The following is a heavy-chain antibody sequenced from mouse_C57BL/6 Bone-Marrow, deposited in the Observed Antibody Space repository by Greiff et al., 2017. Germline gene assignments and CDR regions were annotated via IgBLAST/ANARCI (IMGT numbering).Heavy chain of an antibody. CDR3: ASLGVDGSSGDCYFDD. Sequence: VHLVESGPELVKPGASVKLSCKASGYTFTSYDINWVKQRPGQGLEWIGWIYPRDGSTKYNEKFKGKATVTVDTSSSTAYMELHSLTTEASAVYFCASLGVDGSSGDCYFDDWGKGTTVTVSA. CDR2: IYPRDGST. D-gene: IGHD1-1*01. V-gene: IGHV1-85*01. J-gene: IGHJ1*03. CDR1: GYTFTSYD.